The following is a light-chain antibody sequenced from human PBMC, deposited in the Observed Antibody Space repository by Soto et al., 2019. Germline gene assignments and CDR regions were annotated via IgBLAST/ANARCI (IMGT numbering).Light chain of an antibody. V-gene: IGKV3-20*01. CDR1: QSVRSTS. Sequence: DIVLTQSPGTLSLSPGERATLSCRASQSVRSTSLAWYQQKPGQAPRLLIYGASSRATGIPDRFSGGGSGTEFTLTISSLQSEDFAVYYCQQYNNWPPITFGQGTRLEI. CDR3: QQYNNWPPIT. CDR2: GAS. J-gene: IGKJ5*01.